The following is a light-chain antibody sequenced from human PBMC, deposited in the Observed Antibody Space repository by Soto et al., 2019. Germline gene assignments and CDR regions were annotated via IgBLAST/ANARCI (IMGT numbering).Light chain of an antibody. CDR3: QQRSNWPPIT. Sequence: EVVLTQSPATLSLSPGERTTLSCRASENVRTFVDWYQQKPGQAPRLLIYGASNRATGIPARFSGSGSGTDFTLTISSLEPEDFAVYYCQQRSNWPPITFGQGTRLEI. V-gene: IGKV3-11*01. J-gene: IGKJ5*01. CDR1: ENVRTF. CDR2: GAS.